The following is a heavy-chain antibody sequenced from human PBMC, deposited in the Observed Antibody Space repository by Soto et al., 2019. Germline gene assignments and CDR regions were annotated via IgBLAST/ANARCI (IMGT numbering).Heavy chain of an antibody. CDR1: GGSISDDTYY. D-gene: IGHD2-8*01. Sequence: QLQLQESGPGLVKPSETLSLTCTVSGGSISDDTYYWGWIRQPPGKGLEWIGSIYYSGTSSYNPSLESRVTMSVDTSKKQLSLRLRSVTATDTAVYYCARLHCTNPGCVPLDPWAHGTLVIVSS. CDR2: IYYSGTS. CDR3: ARLHCTNPGCVPLDP. V-gene: IGHV4-39*01. J-gene: IGHJ5*02.